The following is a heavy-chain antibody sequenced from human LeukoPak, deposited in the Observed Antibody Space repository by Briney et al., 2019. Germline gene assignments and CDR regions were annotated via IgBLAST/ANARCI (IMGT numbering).Heavy chain of an antibody. CDR3: ASHRIAVAGTPVSGLDY. V-gene: IGHV1-3*01. CDR1: GYTFTSYA. Sequence: ASVKVSCKASGYTFTSYAMHWVRQAPGQRLEWMGWINAGNGNTKYSQKFQGRVTITRVTSASTAYMELSSLRSEDTAVYYCASHRIAVAGTPVSGLDYWGQGTLVTVSS. J-gene: IGHJ4*02. CDR2: INAGNGNT. D-gene: IGHD6-19*01.